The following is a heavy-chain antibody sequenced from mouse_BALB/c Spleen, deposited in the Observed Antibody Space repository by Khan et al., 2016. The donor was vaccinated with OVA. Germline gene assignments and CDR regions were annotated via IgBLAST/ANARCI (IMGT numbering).Heavy chain of an antibody. CDR2: ISDLAYTF. V-gene: IGHV5-15*02. J-gene: IGHJ3*01. CDR1: GFTFSDYG. Sequence: EVQLVESGGGLVQPGGSRKLSCAASGFTFSDYGMAWVRQAPGKGPEWVAFISDLAYTFYYADTVTGRFPLSRENAKNTLYLEMSILRSGDTAMYYCARGGGTAPFAYWGQGTLVTVSA. CDR3: ARGGGTAPFAY. D-gene: IGHD1-2*01.